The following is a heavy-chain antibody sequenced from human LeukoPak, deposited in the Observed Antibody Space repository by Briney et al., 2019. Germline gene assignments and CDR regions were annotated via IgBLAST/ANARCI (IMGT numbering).Heavy chain of an antibody. V-gene: IGHV3-21*01. CDR1: GFTFSSYS. CDR3: ARIDTDTAMAILNDY. J-gene: IGHJ4*02. D-gene: IGHD5-18*01. CDR2: ISSSSSYI. Sequence: PGGSLRLSCAASGFTFSSYSMNWVRQAPGKGLEWVSSISSSSSYIYYADSVKGRFTISRDNAKNSLYLQMNSLRAEDTAVYYCARIDTDTAMAILNDYWGQGTLVTVSS.